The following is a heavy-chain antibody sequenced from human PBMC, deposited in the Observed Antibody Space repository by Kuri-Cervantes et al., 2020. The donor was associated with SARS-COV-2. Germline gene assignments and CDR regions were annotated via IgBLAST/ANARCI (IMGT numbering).Heavy chain of an antibody. CDR3: ARVAGCVGSFCYYTNWFDH. D-gene: IGHD3-22*01. CDR1: GGSISSGDYY. J-gene: IGHJ5*02. Sequence: LSCTVSGGSISSGDYYWSWIRQPPGKGLEWIGYIYYSGSTYYNPSLQSRVTISVDRSKTQFSLTVTSVTAADTAVYYCARVAGCVGSFCYYTNWFDHWGHGTLVTVSS. CDR2: IYYSGST. V-gene: IGHV4-30-4*01.